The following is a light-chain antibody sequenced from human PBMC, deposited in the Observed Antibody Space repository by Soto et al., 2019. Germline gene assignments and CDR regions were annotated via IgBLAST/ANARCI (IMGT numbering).Light chain of an antibody. V-gene: IGKV3-20*01. J-gene: IGKJ3*01. CDR1: QSLAGNY. Sequence: DIVLTQSPGTLSLSPGETATLSCRASQSLAGNYLAWYQQKPGQAPRLLISGASSRATGIPDRFSGSGSGTDCTLTISGLEPEDFAVYYCQQYVSKTTFGPGTKVDIK. CDR3: QQYVSKTT. CDR2: GAS.